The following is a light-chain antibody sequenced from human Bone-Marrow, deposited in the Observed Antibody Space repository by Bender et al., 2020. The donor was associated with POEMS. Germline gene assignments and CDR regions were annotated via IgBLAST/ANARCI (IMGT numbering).Light chain of an antibody. CDR3: SSYAGSSTLL. Sequence: QSALTQPHSVSGAPGQSVAISCTGTSGDVGDFQYVSWYQQHPGKAPKVMIDALSGRPSGVPDRFSGSKSGNTASLTISGLQAEDEADYYCSSYAGSSTLLFGTATKVTVL. V-gene: IGLV2-11*01. CDR2: ALS. CDR1: SGDVGDFQY. J-gene: IGLJ1*01.